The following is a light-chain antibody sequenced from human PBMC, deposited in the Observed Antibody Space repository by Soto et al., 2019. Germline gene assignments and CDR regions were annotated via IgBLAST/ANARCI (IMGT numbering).Light chain of an antibody. CDR3: QQYNNLPWT. J-gene: IGKJ1*01. CDR1: QSVSSN. CDR2: GAS. V-gene: IGKV3-15*01. Sequence: EIVITESPATLSVSPGERATLSCRASQSVSSNLAWYQQKPGQAPRLLIYGASTRATGIPARFSGSGSGTEFTLTISSLQSEDFAVYYCQQYNNLPWTFGQGTKVDI.